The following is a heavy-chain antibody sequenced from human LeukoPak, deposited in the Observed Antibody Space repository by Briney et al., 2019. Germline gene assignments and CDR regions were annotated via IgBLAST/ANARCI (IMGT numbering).Heavy chain of an antibody. Sequence: SVKVSCKASGGTFSSYAISWVRQAPGQGLEWMGGIIPIFGTANYAQKFQGRVTITADKSTSTAYMELSSLRSEDTAVYYCARSPTKRVTEDYWGQGTLVTVSS. CDR1: GGTFSSYA. CDR3: ARSPTKRVTEDY. CDR2: IIPIFGTA. V-gene: IGHV1-69*06. D-gene: IGHD5-18*01. J-gene: IGHJ4*02.